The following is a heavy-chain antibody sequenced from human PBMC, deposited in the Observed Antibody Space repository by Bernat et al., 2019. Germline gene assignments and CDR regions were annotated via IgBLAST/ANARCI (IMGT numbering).Heavy chain of an antibody. D-gene: IGHD3-10*01. V-gene: IGHV1-69*01. J-gene: IGHJ6*02. CDR2: IIPIFGTA. Sequence: QVQLVQSGAEVKKPGSSVKVSCKASGGTFSSYAISWVRQAPGQGLEWMGGIIPIFGTANYAQKFQGRVTITADESTSTAYMELSSLRSEDTAVYYCARVRVNYYGSGSPPYYYYGMDVWGQGTTVTVSS. CDR1: GGTFSSYA. CDR3: ARVRVNYYGSGSPPYYYYGMDV.